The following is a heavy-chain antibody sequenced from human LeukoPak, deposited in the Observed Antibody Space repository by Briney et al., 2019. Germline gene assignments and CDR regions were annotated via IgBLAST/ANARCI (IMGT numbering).Heavy chain of an antibody. J-gene: IGHJ4*02. D-gene: IGHD4-17*01. CDR3: ARGSTVTAFDY. Sequence: SETLSLTCAVYGGSFSGYYWSWIRQPPGKGLEWIGEINHSGSTNYNPSLKSRVTISVDTSKNQFSLKLSSVTAADTAVYYCARGSTVTAFDYWGQGTLVTVSS. CDR2: INHSGST. CDR1: GGSFSGYY. V-gene: IGHV4-34*01.